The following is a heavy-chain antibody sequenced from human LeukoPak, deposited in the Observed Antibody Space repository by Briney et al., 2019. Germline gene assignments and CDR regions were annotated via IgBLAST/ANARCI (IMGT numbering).Heavy chain of an antibody. CDR1: GGSISSHY. CDR2: IYYSGST. V-gene: IGHV4-59*11. CDR3: ARGEMATIEDAFDI. Sequence: SETLSLTCTVSGGSISSHYWSWIRQSPGKGLEWIGYIYYSGSTNYNPSLKGRVTISVDTSKNQFSLKLSSVTAADTAVYYCARGEMATIEDAFDIRGQGTMVTVSS. J-gene: IGHJ3*02. D-gene: IGHD5-24*01.